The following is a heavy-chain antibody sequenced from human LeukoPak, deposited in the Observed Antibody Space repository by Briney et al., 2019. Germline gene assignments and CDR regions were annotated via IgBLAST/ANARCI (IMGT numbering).Heavy chain of an antibody. D-gene: IGHD4-11*01. CDR1: GGSIRSGDNY. CDR2: ICYSGST. J-gene: IGHJ3*02. V-gene: IGHV4-31*03. CDR3: ERLQSRDAFDI. Sequence: SETLSLTCTVAGGSIRSGDNYWTWVRQHPGKGLEWIGYICYSGSTYYNPSLKSRVTISLDTSSNQFALKLSSVTAADTAVYHCERLQSRDAFDIWGQGTMVTVSS.